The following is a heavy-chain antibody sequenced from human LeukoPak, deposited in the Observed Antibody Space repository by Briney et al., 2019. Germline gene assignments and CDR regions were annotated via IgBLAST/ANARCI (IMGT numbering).Heavy chain of an antibody. J-gene: IGHJ3*02. D-gene: IGHD3-22*01. CDR3: ARISSGKPPDAFDI. Sequence: ASVKVSCKASGGTFSSYAISWVRQARGQGLEWMGWINPNSGGTNYAQKFQGRVTMTRDTSISTAYMELSRLRSDDTAVYYCARISSGKPPDAFDIWGQGTMVTVSS. CDR1: GGTFSSYA. CDR2: INPNSGGT. V-gene: IGHV1-2*02.